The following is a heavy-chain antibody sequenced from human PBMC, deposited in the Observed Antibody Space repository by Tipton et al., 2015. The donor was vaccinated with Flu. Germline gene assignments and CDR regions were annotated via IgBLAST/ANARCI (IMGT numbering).Heavy chain of an antibody. Sequence: QVQLVQSGPEVKKPGASVKVSCKASGYSFATYGLTWVRQAPGQGLEWMGWVSAYNGNTNYAQIVQGRVTLTADTSTRTAYMELRSLRSDDTAVYYCARDREDYGSSDYYSGFDYWGQGTLVTVSS. CDR2: VSAYNGNT. CDR1: GYSFATYG. J-gene: IGHJ4*02. CDR3: ARDREDYGSSDYYSGFDY. V-gene: IGHV1-18*01. D-gene: IGHD3-22*01.